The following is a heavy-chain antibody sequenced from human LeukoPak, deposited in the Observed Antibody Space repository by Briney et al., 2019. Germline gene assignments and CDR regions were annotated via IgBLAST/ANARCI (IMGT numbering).Heavy chain of an antibody. V-gene: IGHV3-23*01. D-gene: IGHD6-19*01. Sequence: GGSLRLSCAASGFTFSNYAMSWVRQVPGKGLEWFSAISSGAGTTGYADSVKGRFTISRVNSKSSIYLQMNSLRAEDTAIYYCAKDLEQSYSGWSASYDAWGQGTLVTVSS. CDR1: GFTFSNYA. J-gene: IGHJ5*02. CDR2: ISSGAGTT. CDR3: AKDLEQSYSGWSASYDA.